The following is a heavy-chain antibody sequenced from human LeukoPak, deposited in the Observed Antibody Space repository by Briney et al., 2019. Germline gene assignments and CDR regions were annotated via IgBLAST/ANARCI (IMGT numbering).Heavy chain of an antibody. CDR2: IYYSGST. Sequence: SETLSLTCTVSGGSISSSSYYWGWIRQPPGKGLEWIGYIYYSGSTNYNPSLKSRVTISVDTSKNQFSLKLSSVTAADTAVYYCASSVWRGGYDYFFDYWGQGTLVTVSS. J-gene: IGHJ4*02. D-gene: IGHD5-12*01. CDR1: GGSISSSSYY. CDR3: ASSVWRGGYDYFFDY. V-gene: IGHV4-61*05.